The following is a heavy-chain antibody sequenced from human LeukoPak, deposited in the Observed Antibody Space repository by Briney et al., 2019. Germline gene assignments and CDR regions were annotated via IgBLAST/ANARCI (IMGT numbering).Heavy chain of an antibody. D-gene: IGHD6-19*01. CDR2: IYSGGST. J-gene: IGHJ4*02. CDR3: ARVLGWSDFDY. CDR1: GFTVSSNY. Sequence: GGSLRLSCAASGFTVSSNYMSWVRQAPGKGLEWVSVIYSGGSTYYADSVKGRFTISRDNSKNTLYLQMNSLRAEDTAVYYCARVLGWSDFDYWGQGTLVTVSS. V-gene: IGHV3-53*01.